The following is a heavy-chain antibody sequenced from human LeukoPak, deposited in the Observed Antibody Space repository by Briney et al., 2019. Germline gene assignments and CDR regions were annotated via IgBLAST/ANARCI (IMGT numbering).Heavy chain of an antibody. CDR3: ARGIVGMYYFDY. V-gene: IGHV3-21*01. CDR2: ISSSSSYI. D-gene: IGHD1-26*01. Sequence: GGSLRLSCAASGFTFSSYSMNWVRQAPGRGLEWVSSISSSSSYIYYADSVKGRFTISRDNAKNSLYLQMNSLRAEDTAVYYCARGIVGMYYFDYWGQGTLVTVSS. CDR1: GFTFSSYS. J-gene: IGHJ4*02.